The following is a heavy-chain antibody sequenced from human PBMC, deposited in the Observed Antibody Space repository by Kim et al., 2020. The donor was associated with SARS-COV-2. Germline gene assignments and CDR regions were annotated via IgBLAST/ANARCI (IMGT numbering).Heavy chain of an antibody. J-gene: IGHJ6*02. Sequence: GGSLRLSCAASGFTFSNAWMSWVRQAPGKGLEWVGRIKSKTDGGTTDYAAPVKGRFTISRDDSKNTLYLQMNSLKTEDTAVYYCTTDLSIPGIAAARQIYYYYYYGMDVWGQGTTVTVSS. CDR1: GFTFSNAW. D-gene: IGHD6-13*01. CDR3: TTDLSIPGIAAARQIYYYYYYGMDV. V-gene: IGHV3-15*01. CDR2: IKSKTDGGTT.